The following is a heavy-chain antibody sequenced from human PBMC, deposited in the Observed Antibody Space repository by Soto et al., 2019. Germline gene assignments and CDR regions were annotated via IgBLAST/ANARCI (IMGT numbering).Heavy chain of an antibody. D-gene: IGHD6-19*01. CDR2: IKSKTDGGTT. V-gene: IGHV3-15*07. CDR3: TTSPSGWYSYYYGMDV. J-gene: IGHJ6*02. CDR1: GFTFSNAW. Sequence: GGSLRLSCAASGFTFSNAWMNWVRQAPGKGLEWVGRIKSKTDGGTTDYAAPVNGRFTISRDDSKNTLYLQMNSLKTEDTAVYYCTTSPSGWYSYYYGMDVWGQGTTVTVSS.